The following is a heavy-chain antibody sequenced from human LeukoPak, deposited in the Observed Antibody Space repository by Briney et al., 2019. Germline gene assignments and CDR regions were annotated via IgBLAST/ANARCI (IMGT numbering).Heavy chain of an antibody. J-gene: IGHJ4*02. CDR1: GGTFSSYA. CDR2: IIPIFGTA. V-gene: IGHV1-69*13. CDR3: ATSNRGYSYAHPVGSFDY. Sequence: SVKVSCKASGGTFSSYAISWVRQAPGQGLEWMGGIIPIFGTANYAQKFQGRVTITADESTSTAYMELSSLRSEDTAVYYCATSNRGYSYAHPVGSFDYWGQGTLVTVSS. D-gene: IGHD5-18*01.